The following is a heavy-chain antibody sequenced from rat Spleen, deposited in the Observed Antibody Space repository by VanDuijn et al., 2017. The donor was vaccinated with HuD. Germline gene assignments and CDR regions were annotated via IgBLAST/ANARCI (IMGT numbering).Heavy chain of an antibody. V-gene: IGHV5S10*01. CDR2: INYDGSRT. J-gene: IGHJ2*01. CDR1: GFIFSDYY. CDR3: AARDGGYPY. Sequence: EVQLVESDGGLVQPGRSLKLSCSASGFIFSDYYMAWVRQAPAKGLEWVATINYDGSRTYYRDSVKGRFTLSRDNAKSTLYLQMDSLRSEDTATYYCAARDGGYPYWGQGVLVTVSS. D-gene: IGHD1-11*01.